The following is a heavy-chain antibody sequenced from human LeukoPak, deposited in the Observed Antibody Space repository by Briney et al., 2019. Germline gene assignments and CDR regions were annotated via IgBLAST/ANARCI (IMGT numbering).Heavy chain of an antibody. V-gene: IGHV3-21*01. J-gene: IGHJ4*02. CDR1: RFTFSTYS. Sequence: GGSLRLSCAASRFTFSTYSMNWVRQAPGKGLEWVSSISGSSSYIYYVDTVKGRFTISRDNAKNSLFLQMNSLRAEDTAVYYCASRPYDNSGYYYVWGQGTLVTVSS. CDR2: ISGSSSYI. D-gene: IGHD3-22*01. CDR3: ASRPYDNSGYYYV.